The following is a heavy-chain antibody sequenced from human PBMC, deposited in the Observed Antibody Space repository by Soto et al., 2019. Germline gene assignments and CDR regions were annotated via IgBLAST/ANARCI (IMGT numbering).Heavy chain of an antibody. CDR3: ARDAPSAPSVY. V-gene: IGHV1-69*01. CDR1: GGTFSSNA. J-gene: IGHJ4*02. Sequence: QVRLVQSGAEVKKPGSSVRVSCKASGGTFSSNAISWVRQAPGQGLEWMGGIIPTFGTANYAQNFQGRVTITADESTRTAYMELGSLRFEDTAVYYCARDAPSAPSVYWGQGTLVTVSS. CDR2: IIPTFGTA.